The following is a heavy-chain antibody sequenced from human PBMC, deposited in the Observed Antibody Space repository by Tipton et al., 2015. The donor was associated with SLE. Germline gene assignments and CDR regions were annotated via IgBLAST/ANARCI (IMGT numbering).Heavy chain of an antibody. CDR2: ILTSGST. V-gene: IGHV4-61*02. Sequence: TLSLTCTVSGGSVSSADYFWNWIRQPAGKGPEWIGRILTSGSTDYNSSLKGRVTMSVDTSKNQFSLKLSSVTAADTAMYYCARYIVVVRYFDYWGQGTLVTVSS. CDR1: GGSVSSADYF. D-gene: IGHD2-21*01. J-gene: IGHJ4*02. CDR3: ARYIVVVRYFDY.